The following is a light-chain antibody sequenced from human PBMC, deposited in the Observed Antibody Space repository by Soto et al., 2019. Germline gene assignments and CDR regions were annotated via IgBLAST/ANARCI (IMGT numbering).Light chain of an antibody. V-gene: IGKV1-33*01. CDR3: QQYESLPLT. CDR2: DAS. CDR1: QDINKN. Sequence: DIQMTQSPSSLSASVGDRVTITCQASQDINKNLIWYQQKPGKAPKLLIYDASDLETGVPSRFSGSGSGTGFTFTISSLQPEDLATYYCQQYESLPLTFGQGTRLEIK. J-gene: IGKJ5*01.